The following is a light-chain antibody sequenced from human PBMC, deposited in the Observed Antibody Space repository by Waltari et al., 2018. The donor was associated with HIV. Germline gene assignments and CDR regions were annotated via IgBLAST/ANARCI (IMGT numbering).Light chain of an antibody. J-gene: IGLJ3*02. Sequence: QSVLTQPPSVSGAPGQRVTISCTGRSSNIGAGYDVHWYQQLPGTAPKLLIYGNSNRPSGVPDRFSGSKSGTSASLAITGLQAEDEADYYCQSYDSFWVFGGGTKLTVL. V-gene: IGLV1-40*01. CDR3: QSYDSFWV. CDR2: GNS. CDR1: SSNIGAGYD.